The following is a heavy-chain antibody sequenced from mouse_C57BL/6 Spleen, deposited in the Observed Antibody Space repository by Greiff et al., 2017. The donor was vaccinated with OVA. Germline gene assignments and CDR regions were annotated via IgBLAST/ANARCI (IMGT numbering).Heavy chain of an antibody. D-gene: IGHD1-1*01. J-gene: IGHJ4*01. CDR1: GYTFTSYW. Sequence: QVQLKQSGAELAKPGASVKLSCKASGYTFTSYWMHWVKQGPGQGLEWIGFINPSSGYPTSNQSFKDKATLTADKYNSTAYKQRSRLTYEDSAVYDCASSYYGSSSYYAMDYWGQGTTVNVSS. CDR2: INPSSGYP. CDR3: ASSYYGSSSYYAMDY. V-gene: IGHV1-7*01.